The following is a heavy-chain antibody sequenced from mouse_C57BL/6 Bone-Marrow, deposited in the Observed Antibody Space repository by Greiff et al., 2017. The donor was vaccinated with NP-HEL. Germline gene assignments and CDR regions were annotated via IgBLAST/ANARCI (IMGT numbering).Heavy chain of an antibody. CDR2: IRLKSDNYAT. CDR3: TVGGLRRWFAY. Sequence: EVHLVESGGGLVQPGGSMKLSCVASGFTFSNYWMNWVRQSPEKGLEWVAQIRLKSDNYATHYAESVKGRFTISRDDSKSSVYLQMNNLRAEDTGIYYCTVGGLRRWFAYWGQGTLVTVSA. J-gene: IGHJ3*01. V-gene: IGHV6-3*01. D-gene: IGHD2-4*01. CDR1: GFTFSNYW.